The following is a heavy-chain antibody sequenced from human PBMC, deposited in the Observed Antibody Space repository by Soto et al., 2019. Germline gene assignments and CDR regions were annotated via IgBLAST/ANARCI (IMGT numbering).Heavy chain of an antibody. CDR3: VVPITIHY. CDR2: INTNSGGT. D-gene: IGHD3-9*01. Sequence: GTSVKVSCKSSGYNFTRFGISWVRQAPGQGLEWMGWINTNSGGTNYAQKFQGWVTMTRDTSISTAYMELSRLRSDDTAVYYCVVPITIHYWGQGTLVTVSS. CDR1: GYNFTRFG. J-gene: IGHJ4*02. V-gene: IGHV1-2*04.